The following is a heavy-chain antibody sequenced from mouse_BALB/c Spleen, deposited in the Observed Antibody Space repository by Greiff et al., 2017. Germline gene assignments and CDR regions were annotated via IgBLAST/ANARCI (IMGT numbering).Heavy chain of an antibody. Sequence: VQLKQSGPELVKPGASVKMSCKASGYTFTSYVMHWVKQKPGQGLEWIGYINPYNDGTKYNEKFKDKATLTADKSSSTAYMQLSSLTSEDSAVYYCASSLGREYYFDYWGQGTTLTVSS. J-gene: IGHJ2*01. CDR1: GYTFTSYV. D-gene: IGHD4-1*01. CDR2: INPYNDGT. V-gene: IGHV1-14*01. CDR3: ASSLGREYYFDY.